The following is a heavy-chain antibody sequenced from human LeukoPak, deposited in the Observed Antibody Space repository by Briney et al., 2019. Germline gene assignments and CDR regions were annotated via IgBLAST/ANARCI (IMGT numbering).Heavy chain of an antibody. CDR3: ARQRIRVLVAATFYYYYGMDV. CDR2: IYYSGST. D-gene: IGHD2-15*01. V-gene: IGHV4-39*01. CDR1: GGSISSSSYY. J-gene: IGHJ6*02. Sequence: SETLSLTCTVSGGSISSSSYYWGWIRQPPGKGLEWIGSIYYSGSTYYNPSLKSRVTISVDTSKNQFSLKLSSVTAADTAVYYCARQRIRVLVAATFYYYYGMDVWGQGTTVTVSS.